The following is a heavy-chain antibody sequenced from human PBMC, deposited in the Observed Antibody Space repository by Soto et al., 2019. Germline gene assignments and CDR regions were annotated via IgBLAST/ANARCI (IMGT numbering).Heavy chain of an antibody. J-gene: IGHJ3*02. CDR1: GFTFSRYV. CDR2: ISGSGGST. Sequence: EVQLLESGGGLAQPGDSLRLSCTASGFTFSRYVISWVRQAPGKGLEWVSGISGSGGSTFYADSVKGRFTISRDNSKNTLYLQMNSLRAEDTAVYYCAKDPRYTSSLNAFDIWGQGTMVTVSS. V-gene: IGHV3-23*01. D-gene: IGHD6-13*01. CDR3: AKDPRYTSSLNAFDI.